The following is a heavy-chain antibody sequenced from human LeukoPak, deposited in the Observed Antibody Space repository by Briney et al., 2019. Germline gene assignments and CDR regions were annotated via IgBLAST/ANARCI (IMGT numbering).Heavy chain of an antibody. D-gene: IGHD2-15*01. J-gene: IGHJ3*02. Sequence: PGGSLRLSCAASGLMFSSYGMHWVRQAPGKGLEWVAFIRYDGSNKYYADSVNGRFTVSRDNSKNTLYLQMNSLRAEDTAVYYCAKDRDCSGDNCWRAFDMWGRGTTVTVSS. CDR1: GLMFSSYG. CDR3: AKDRDCSGDNCWRAFDM. V-gene: IGHV3-30*02. CDR2: IRYDGSNK.